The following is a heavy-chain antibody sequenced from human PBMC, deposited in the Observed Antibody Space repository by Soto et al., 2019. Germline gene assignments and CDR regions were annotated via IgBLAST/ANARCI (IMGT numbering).Heavy chain of an antibody. V-gene: IGHV3-74*01. CDR1: GFTFSYYW. CDR3: AIGDRGAFAL. Sequence: EVQLVESGGGLVRPGGSLRLSCAASGFTFSYYWMHWVRQAPGKGLVWVSRIHSDGSSTTYADFVKGRFIISRDNARNTVDLQMNSVRIEDTAAYYCAIGDRGAFALWGQVTVVTVAS. CDR2: IHSDGSST. D-gene: IGHD3-16*01. J-gene: IGHJ3*01.